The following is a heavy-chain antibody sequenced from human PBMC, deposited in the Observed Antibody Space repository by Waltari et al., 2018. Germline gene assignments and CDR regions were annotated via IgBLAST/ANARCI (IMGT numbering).Heavy chain of an antibody. J-gene: IGHJ5*02. CDR2: IYSTGGG. CDR3: AREATSVSTGLWYNWFDP. Sequence: VQLHESGPGLVSPWETLSLTCNVSGESITNHYWSWIRQPAGKALEWIGRIYSTGGGYYSPSFRSRVTMSIDTSKGQIFLKMNLLTAADTAVYYCAREATSVSTGLWYNWFDPWGQGTLVTVSS. D-gene: IGHD5-12*01. V-gene: IGHV4-4*07. CDR1: GESITNHY.